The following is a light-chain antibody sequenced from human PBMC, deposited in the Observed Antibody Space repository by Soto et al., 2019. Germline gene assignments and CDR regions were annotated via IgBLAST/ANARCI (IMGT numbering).Light chain of an antibody. V-gene: IGLV2-14*01. CDR1: SSDVGGYNY. CDR3: SSYTSSSTPLV. CDR2: DVT. J-gene: IGLJ3*02. Sequence: LTQPASVSGSPGQSITISCTGTSSDVGGYNYVSWYQQHPGKAPKLMIYDVTNRPSGVSNRFSGSKSGNTAPLTISGLQAEDEADYYCSSYTSSSTPLVFGGGTKLTVL.